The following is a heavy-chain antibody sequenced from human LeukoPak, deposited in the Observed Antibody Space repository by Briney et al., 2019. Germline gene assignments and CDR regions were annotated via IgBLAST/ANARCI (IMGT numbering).Heavy chain of an antibody. CDR1: GGSIGSSSSY. D-gene: IGHD6-19*01. CDR3: ARDLIAVAGNFDF. V-gene: IGHV4-39*01. Sequence: SETLSLTCTVSGGSIGSSSSYWGWIRQPPGKGPEWIGSISYSGYTYYNPYNPSLKSRVTISVDTSNNQFSLEVSSVTAADTAFYYCARDLIAVAGNFDFWGQGTLVTVSS. CDR2: ISYSGYT. J-gene: IGHJ4*02.